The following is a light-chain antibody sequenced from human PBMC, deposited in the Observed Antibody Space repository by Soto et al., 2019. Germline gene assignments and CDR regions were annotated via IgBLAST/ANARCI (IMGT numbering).Light chain of an antibody. CDR3: QQYGSAPWT. V-gene: IGKV3-20*01. CDR2: AAS. CDR1: LSVASNY. Sequence: EIVLTQSPGTLPLSPGERATLSCRASLSVASNYLAWYQQKPGQAPRLLIYAASGRATGIPDRFSGSGSGTDFTLTISRLEPEDFAVYYCQQYGSAPWTFGQGTMVEIK. J-gene: IGKJ1*01.